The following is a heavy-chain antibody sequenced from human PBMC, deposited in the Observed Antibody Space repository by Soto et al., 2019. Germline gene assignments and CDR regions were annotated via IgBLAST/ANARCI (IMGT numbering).Heavy chain of an antibody. CDR3: AKAKRIVVVPDFDY. V-gene: IGHV3-23*01. Sequence: PGGSLRLSCAASGFTFSTYAMSWVRQAPGKGLEWVSTISGSGGSAYNADSVKGRFTISRDNSKNTLYLQMNSLRAEDTAVYYCAKAKRIVVVPDFDYWGQGTLVTVSS. D-gene: IGHD3-22*01. J-gene: IGHJ4*02. CDR1: GFTFSTYA. CDR2: ISGSGGSA.